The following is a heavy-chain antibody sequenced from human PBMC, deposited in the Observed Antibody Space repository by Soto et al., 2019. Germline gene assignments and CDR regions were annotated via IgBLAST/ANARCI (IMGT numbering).Heavy chain of an antibody. CDR3: ARDVNYYGSGSYYNAPNYYYYYMDV. CDR1: GFTFSSYG. D-gene: IGHD3-10*01. J-gene: IGHJ6*03. V-gene: IGHV3-33*01. CDR2: IWYDGSNK. Sequence: GGSLRLSCAASGFTFSSYGMHWVRQAPGKGLEWVAVIWYDGSNKYYADSVKGRFTISRDNSKNTLYLQMNSLRAEDTAVYYCARDVNYYGSGSYYNAPNYYYYYMDVWGKGTTGTVSS.